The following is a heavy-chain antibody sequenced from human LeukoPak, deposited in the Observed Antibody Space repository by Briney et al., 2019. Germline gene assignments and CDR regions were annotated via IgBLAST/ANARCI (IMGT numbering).Heavy chain of an antibody. D-gene: IGHD2-15*01. CDR3: ARDRCSGGSCYHDAFDI. J-gene: IGHJ3*02. CDR2: INPSGGST. CDR1: GYTFTSYY. Sequence: ASVKASCKASGYTFTSYYMHWVRQAPGQGLEWMGIINPSGGSTSYAQKFQGRVTMTRDTSTSTVYMELSSLRSEDTAVYYCARDRCSGGSCYHDAFDIWGQGTMVTVSS. V-gene: IGHV1-46*01.